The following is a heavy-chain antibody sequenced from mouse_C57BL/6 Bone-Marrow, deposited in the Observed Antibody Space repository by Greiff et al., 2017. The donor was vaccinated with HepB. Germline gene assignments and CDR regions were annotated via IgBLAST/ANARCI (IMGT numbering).Heavy chain of an antibody. D-gene: IGHD1-1*01. J-gene: IGHJ4*01. CDR3: ARWGVVAPLSYAMDY. V-gene: IGHV1-82*01. CDR1: GYAFSSSW. CDR2: IYPGDGDT. Sequence: VQLQESGPELVKPGASVKISCKASGYAFSSSWMNWVKQRPGKGLEWIGRIYPGDGDTNYNGKFKGKATLTADKSSSTAYMQLSSLTSEDSAVYFCARWGVVAPLSYAMDYWGQGTSVTVSS.